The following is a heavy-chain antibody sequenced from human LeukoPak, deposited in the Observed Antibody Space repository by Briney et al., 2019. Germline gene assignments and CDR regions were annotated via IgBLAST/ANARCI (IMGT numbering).Heavy chain of an antibody. CDR1: GGSISSYY. J-gene: IGHJ4*02. V-gene: IGHV4-59*12. CDR2: IYYSGSGST. D-gene: IGHD3-10*01. Sequence: SETLSLTCTVSGGSISSYYWSWIRQPPGKGLEWIGYIYYSGSGSTNYNPSLKSRVTMSVDTSKNQLSLRLTSVTAADTAVYFCAAGPLGHISRGLDSWGQGTLVIVSS. CDR3: AAGPLGHISRGLDS.